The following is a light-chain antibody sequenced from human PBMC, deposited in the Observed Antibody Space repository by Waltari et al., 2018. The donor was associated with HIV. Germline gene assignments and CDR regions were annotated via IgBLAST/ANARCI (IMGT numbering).Light chain of an antibody. V-gene: IGLV2-8*01. CDR3: SSYAGRNNVV. CDR2: DVS. Sequence: QSALTQPPSASGSPGQSVTISCTGTSSDVGGYHYVSWYQQHPGKAPKLMIYDVSKRPSGVPDRFAGSKSGNTASLTVAGLQAEDEADDYCSSYAGRNNVVFGGGTKVTVL. CDR1: SSDVGGYHY. J-gene: IGLJ2*01.